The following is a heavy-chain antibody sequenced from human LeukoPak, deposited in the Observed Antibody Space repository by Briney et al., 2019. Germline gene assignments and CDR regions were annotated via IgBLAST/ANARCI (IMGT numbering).Heavy chain of an antibody. V-gene: IGHV3-9*01. CDR1: GFTFDDYA. D-gene: IGHD1-26*01. CDR3: AKDIRWELQGWFDP. CDR2: ISWNSGSI. Sequence: SGRSLRLSCAASGFTFDDYAMHWVRQAPGKGLEWVSGISWNSGSIGYADSVKGRFTISRDNAKNSLYLQMNSPRAEDTALYYCAKDIRWELQGWFDPWGPGTLVTVSS. J-gene: IGHJ5*02.